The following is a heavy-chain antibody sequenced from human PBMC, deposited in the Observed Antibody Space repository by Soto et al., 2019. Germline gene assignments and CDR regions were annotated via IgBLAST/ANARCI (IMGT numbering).Heavy chain of an antibody. V-gene: IGHV1-18*01. Sequence: ASVKVSCKASGYTFTSYGISWVRQAPGQGLEWMGWISAYNGNTNYAQKLQGRVTMTTDTSTSTAYMEMRSLRSDDTAVYYCARDLATVTKSGTAFYYFDYWGQGPRSPSPQ. D-gene: IGHD4-4*01. CDR1: GYTFTSYG. CDR2: ISAYNGNT. J-gene: IGHJ4*02. CDR3: ARDLATVTKSGTAFYYFDY.